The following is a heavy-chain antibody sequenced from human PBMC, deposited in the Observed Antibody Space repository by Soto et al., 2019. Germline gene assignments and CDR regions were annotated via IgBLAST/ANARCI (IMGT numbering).Heavy chain of an antibody. CDR1: GFTFSTYW. V-gene: IGHV3-74*01. D-gene: IGHD2-15*01. CDR2: INTDGSDT. Sequence: EVQLVESGGGLVQPGESLRLSCAASGFTFSTYWMHWVRQAPGKGLVWVSRINTDGSDTSYADSVKGRFTISRDNAKNTLYLQMNSLRAEDTAVYYCARARCSGGSCRDAFDIWGLGTMVTVSS. J-gene: IGHJ3*02. CDR3: ARARCSGGSCRDAFDI.